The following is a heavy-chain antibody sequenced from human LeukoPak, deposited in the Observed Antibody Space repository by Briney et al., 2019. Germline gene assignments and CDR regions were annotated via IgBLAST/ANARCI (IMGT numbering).Heavy chain of an antibody. J-gene: IGHJ6*03. D-gene: IGHD6-13*01. CDR1: GGSISSNSYY. CDR3: ARHLDTSSWTYYYYYMDV. Sequence: SETLSLTCTVSGGSISSNSYYWGWIRQPPGKGLEWIGSIYYSGSTYYNPSLKSRVTISVDTSKNQFSLKLSSVTAADTAVYYCARHLDTSSWTYYYYYMDVWGKGTTVTVSS. V-gene: IGHV4-39*01. CDR2: IYYSGST.